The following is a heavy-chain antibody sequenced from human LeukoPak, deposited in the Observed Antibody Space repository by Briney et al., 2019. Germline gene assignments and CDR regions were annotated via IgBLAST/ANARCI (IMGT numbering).Heavy chain of an antibody. CDR3: AKALGHGIAVTGGNSFDY. V-gene: IGHV3-11*01. D-gene: IGHD6-13*01. CDR1: GFTFSDYY. CDR2: ISSSGSTI. Sequence: GGSPRLSCAASGFTFSDYYMSWIRQAPGKGLEWVSYISSSGSTIYYADSVKGRFTISRDNAKNSLYLQMNSLRAEDKAFYCAKALGHGIAVTGGNSFDYWGQGTLVTVSS. J-gene: IGHJ4*02.